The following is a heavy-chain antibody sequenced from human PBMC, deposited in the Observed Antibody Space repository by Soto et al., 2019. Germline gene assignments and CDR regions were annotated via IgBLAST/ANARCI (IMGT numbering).Heavy chain of an antibody. Sequence: ASVKVSCKASGGTFSSYTISWVRQAPGQGLEWMGRIIPILGIANYAQKFQGRVTITADKSTSTAYMELSSLRSEDTAVYYCARDPPTHSGYCSSTSCFRTPWGQGTLVTVSS. CDR1: GGTFSSYT. D-gene: IGHD2-2*01. V-gene: IGHV1-69*04. J-gene: IGHJ5*02. CDR2: IIPILGIA. CDR3: ARDPPTHSGYCSSTSCFRTP.